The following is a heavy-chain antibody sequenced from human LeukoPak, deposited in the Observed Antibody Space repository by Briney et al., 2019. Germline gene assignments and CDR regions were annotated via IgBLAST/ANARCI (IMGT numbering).Heavy chain of an antibody. V-gene: IGHV4-38-2*01. CDR1: GYSISSGYY. D-gene: IGHD4-23*01. CDR2: IYYSGST. J-gene: IGHJ4*02. CDR3: ARRRWASSNVDY. Sequence: TSETLSLTCAVSGYSISSGYYWGWIRQPPGKGLEWIGCIYYSGSTYYSPSLNSRVTISIDTSKNHFSLKLRSVTAADTAVYFCARRRWASSNVDYWGQGTLVTVSS.